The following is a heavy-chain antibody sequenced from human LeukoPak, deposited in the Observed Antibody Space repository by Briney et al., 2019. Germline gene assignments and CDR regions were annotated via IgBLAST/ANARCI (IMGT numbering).Heavy chain of an antibody. CDR3: ARQILRGSYFYYLDV. CDR2: IHSRGDNT. D-gene: IGHD3-10*01. Sequence: GGSLRLSCAASGLSFNSFGMSWVRQTPGKRLEWVSSIHSRGDNTHYADSLEGRFTISRDTWKNTVYLQMNRLRVEDTATYYCARQILRGSYFYYLDVWGTGTPVTVSS. V-gene: IGHV3-23*01. J-gene: IGHJ6*03. CDR1: GLSFNSFG.